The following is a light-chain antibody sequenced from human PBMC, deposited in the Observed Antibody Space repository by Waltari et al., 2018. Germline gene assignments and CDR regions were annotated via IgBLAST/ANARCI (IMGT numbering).Light chain of an antibody. Sequence: QSALTQPTSVSGSPGQSITISCTGTSRDVGFYNYVSWYRQYPGKFPQLLIYDVSDRPSGVSSRFSGSKSGNPASLTISGLQADDEADYYCNSYTGSSSWVFGGGTKLTVL. V-gene: IGLV2-14*01. J-gene: IGLJ3*02. CDR3: NSYTGSSSWV. CDR1: SRDVGFYNY. CDR2: DVS.